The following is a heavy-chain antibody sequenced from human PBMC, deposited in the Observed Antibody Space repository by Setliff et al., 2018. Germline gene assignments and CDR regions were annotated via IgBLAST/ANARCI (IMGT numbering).Heavy chain of an antibody. CDR1: GGSINSGSYY. D-gene: IGHD5-12*01. CDR2: IHYRGTT. J-gene: IGHJ4*02. CDR3: ARGGTFRYFDY. Sequence: SETLSLTCTVSGGSINSGSYYWAWIRQPPGKGLEWIGRIHYRGTTYSNASLASRLTISVDTAKNQFSLKLTSVTAADTAVYYCARGGTFRYFDYWGQGTPVTVSS. V-gene: IGHV4-39*07.